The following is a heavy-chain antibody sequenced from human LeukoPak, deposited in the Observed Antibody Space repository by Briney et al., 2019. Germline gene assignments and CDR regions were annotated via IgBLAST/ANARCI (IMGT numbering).Heavy chain of an antibody. Sequence: RASVKVSCKASGGTFSSYAISWVRQAPGQGLEWMGRIIPILGIANYAQKFQGRVTITADKSTSTAYMELSSLRSEDTAVYYCAREGVGAHQSPFDYWGQGTLVTVSS. CDR2: IIPILGIA. CDR3: AREGVGAHQSPFDY. CDR1: GGTFSSYA. V-gene: IGHV1-69*04. J-gene: IGHJ4*02. D-gene: IGHD1-26*01.